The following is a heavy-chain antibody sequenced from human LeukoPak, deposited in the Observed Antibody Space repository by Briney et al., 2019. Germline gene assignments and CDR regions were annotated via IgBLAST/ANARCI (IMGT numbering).Heavy chain of an antibody. CDR2: ISSSSSYI. CDR3: ARDAPLYYDILTGYLLGGYFDY. Sequence: GGSLRLSCAASGFTFSSYSMNWVRQAPGKGLEWVSSISSSSSYINYADSVKGRFTISRDNAKNSLYLQMNSLRAEDTAVYYCARDAPLYYDILTGYLLGGYFDYWGQGTLVTVSS. CDR1: GFTFSSYS. D-gene: IGHD3-9*01. J-gene: IGHJ4*02. V-gene: IGHV3-21*01.